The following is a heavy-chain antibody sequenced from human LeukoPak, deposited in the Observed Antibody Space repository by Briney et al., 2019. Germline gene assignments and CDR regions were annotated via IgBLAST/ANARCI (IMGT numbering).Heavy chain of an antibody. CDR3: ARVFVVVVAAHFDY. D-gene: IGHD2-15*01. CDR1: GGSISSGDYC. J-gene: IGHJ4*02. V-gene: IGHV4-30-4*08. Sequence: SQTLSLTCTVSGGSISSGDYCWSWIRQPPGKGLEWIGYIYYSGSTYYNPSLKSRVTISVDTSKNQFSLKLSSVTAADTAVYYCARVFVVVVAAHFDYWGQGTLVTVSS. CDR2: IYYSGST.